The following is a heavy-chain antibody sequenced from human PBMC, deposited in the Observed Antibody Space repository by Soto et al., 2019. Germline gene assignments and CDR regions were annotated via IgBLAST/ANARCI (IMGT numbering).Heavy chain of an antibody. Sequence: QVQLQESGPGLVKPSETLSLTCTVSGGSITSRGYYWNWIRQHPGKGLEWIGYIYYSGSTYYNPSLKSRDTISVDTSKNQFSLKLTSVTAADTAVYYCARRQNYGDYLDYFDYWGQGTLVTVSS. CDR3: ARRQNYGDYLDYFDY. CDR2: IYYSGST. V-gene: IGHV4-31*03. J-gene: IGHJ4*02. CDR1: GGSITSRGYY. D-gene: IGHD4-17*01.